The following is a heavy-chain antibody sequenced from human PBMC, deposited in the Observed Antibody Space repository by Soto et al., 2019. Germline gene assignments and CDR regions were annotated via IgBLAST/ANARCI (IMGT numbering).Heavy chain of an antibody. Sequence: QVQLVQSGAEVKRPGATVKVSCKASGYTFTSRDINWVRQATGQGLEWMGWMNPTSGNTVYAQKFQGRVTMTRNTSIDTAYMELSSLRSEDTAVYFCARGDYGWGSYYGRGAYFEFWGQGTLITVSS. V-gene: IGHV1-8*02. D-gene: IGHD3-10*01. CDR3: ARGDYGWGSYYGRGAYFEF. J-gene: IGHJ4*02. CDR1: GYTFTSRD. CDR2: MNPTSGNT.